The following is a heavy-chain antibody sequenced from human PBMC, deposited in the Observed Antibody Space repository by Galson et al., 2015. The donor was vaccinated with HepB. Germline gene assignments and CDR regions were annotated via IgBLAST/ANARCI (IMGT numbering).Heavy chain of an antibody. CDR1: GGSMKNYF. V-gene: IGHV4-4*07. CDR3: ARSTFRSGVLYYYYYMDV. CDR2: IYTRGST. Sequence: SETLSLTCTVSGGSMKNYFWSWIRQPAGKGLEWIGRIYTRGSTNYNPSLKSRVTMSLDTSKNQFSPRLSSVTAADTAVYYCARSTFRSGVLYYYYYMDVWGKGTTVTVSS. J-gene: IGHJ6*03. D-gene: IGHD6-6*01.